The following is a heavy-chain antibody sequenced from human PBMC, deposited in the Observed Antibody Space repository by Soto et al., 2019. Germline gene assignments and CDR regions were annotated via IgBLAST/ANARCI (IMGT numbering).Heavy chain of an antibody. J-gene: IGHJ6*03. D-gene: IGHD6-6*01. V-gene: IGHV4-59*08. CDR1: GGSISSYY. CDR2: IYYSGST. CDR3: ARQGSGSSSPLRRYYYYYYMDV. Sequence: SETLSLTCTVSGGSISSYYWSWIRQPPGKGLEWIGYIYYSGSTNYNPSLKSRVTISVDTSKNQFSLKLSSVTAADTAVYYCARQGSGSSSPLRRYYYYYYMDVWGKGTTVTVSS.